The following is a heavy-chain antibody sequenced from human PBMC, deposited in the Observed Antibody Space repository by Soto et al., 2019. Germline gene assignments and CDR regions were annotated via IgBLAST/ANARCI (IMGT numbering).Heavy chain of an antibody. J-gene: IGHJ4*02. CDR1: GGSISSSSYY. CDR2: IYYSGST. CDR3: ARRQMVARIFDY. V-gene: IGHV4-39*01. D-gene: IGHD2-15*01. Sequence: SETLSLTCTVSGGSISSSSYYWGWIRQPPGKGLEWIGSIYYSGSTYYNPSLKSRVTISVDTSKNQFSLKLSSVTAADTAVYYCARRQMVARIFDYWGQGTLVTVSS.